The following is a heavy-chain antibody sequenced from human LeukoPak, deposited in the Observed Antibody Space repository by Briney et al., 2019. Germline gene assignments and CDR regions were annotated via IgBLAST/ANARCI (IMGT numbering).Heavy chain of an antibody. J-gene: IGHJ3*02. CDR1: VYRFTDYY. CDR2: ICNDRVEK. CDR3: ARRDWVSGAVRAFDI. Sequence: PGGALRLSCVRSVYRFTDYYMSWIRDAPGKGLECVSYICNDRVEKYYVDSVRGRFTISRDNAKKSMYLQMSGLRAEDTAVYYCARRDWVSGAVRAFDIWGQGTMVTVSS. V-gene: IGHV3-11*04. D-gene: IGHD5-24*01.